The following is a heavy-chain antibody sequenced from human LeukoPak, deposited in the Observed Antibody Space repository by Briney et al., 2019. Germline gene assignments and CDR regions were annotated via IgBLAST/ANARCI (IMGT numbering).Heavy chain of an antibody. D-gene: IGHD3-10*01. CDR2: MNPNRGNT. J-gene: IGHJ3*02. Sequence: ASVKVSCKASGYTFTSYDINWVRQATGQGLEWMGWMNPNRGNTDYAQKFQGRVTMTRNTSISTAYMELSSLRSEDTAVYYCARFYYVSGSYYSPAFDIWGQGTMVTVSS. V-gene: IGHV1-8*01. CDR3: ARFYYVSGSYYSPAFDI. CDR1: GYTFTSYD.